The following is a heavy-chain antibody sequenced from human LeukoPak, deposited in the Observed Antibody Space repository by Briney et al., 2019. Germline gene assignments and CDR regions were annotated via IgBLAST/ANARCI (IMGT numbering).Heavy chain of an antibody. CDR2: INPNSGGT. J-gene: IGHJ3*02. D-gene: IGHD3-3*01. CDR1: GYTFTGYY. Sequence: ASVKVSCKASGYTFTGYYMHWVRQAPGQGLEWMGWINPNSGGTNYAQKFQGRVTMTRDTSISTAYMELSRLRSDDTAVYYCARVRVLEWFFDAFDIWGQGTMVTVSS. V-gene: IGHV1-2*02. CDR3: ARVRVLEWFFDAFDI.